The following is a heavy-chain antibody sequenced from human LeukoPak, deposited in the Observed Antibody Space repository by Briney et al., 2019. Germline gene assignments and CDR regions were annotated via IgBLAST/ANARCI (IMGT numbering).Heavy chain of an antibody. CDR2: IYYSGST. CDR1: GGSISSYY. Sequence: SETLSLTCTVSGGSISSYYWSWIRQPPGKGLEWIGYIYYSGSTNYNPSLKSRVTISGDTSKNQFSLKLSSVTAADTAVYYCARHETYYYDSSTYYGMDVWGQGTTVTVSS. J-gene: IGHJ6*02. V-gene: IGHV4-59*08. CDR3: ARHETYYYDSSTYYGMDV. D-gene: IGHD3-22*01.